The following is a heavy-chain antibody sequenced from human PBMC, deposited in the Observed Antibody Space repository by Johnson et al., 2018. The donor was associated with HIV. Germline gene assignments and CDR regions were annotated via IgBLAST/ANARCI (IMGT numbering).Heavy chain of an antibody. CDR2: IRYDGSNK. V-gene: IGHV3-30*02. D-gene: IGHD1-1*01. CDR1: GFTFSNYG. CDR3: AKNVGRGKLLNDAFDI. J-gene: IGHJ3*02. Sequence: QVQLVESGGGVVQPGGSLRLSCAASGFTFSNYGMHWVRQAPGKGLEWVAFIRYDGSNKYYADSVKGRFIISRDNSKNTLYLQMNSLRVEDTAVYYCAKNVGRGKLLNDAFDIWGQGTMVTVSS.